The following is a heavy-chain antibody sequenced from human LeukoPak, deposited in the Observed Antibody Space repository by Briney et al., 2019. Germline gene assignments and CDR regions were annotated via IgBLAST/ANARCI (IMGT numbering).Heavy chain of an antibody. CDR1: GFTFSDYY. V-gene: IGHV3-11*01. D-gene: IGHD1-26*01. J-gene: IGHJ3*02. Sequence: PGGSLRLSCAASGFTFSDYYMSWIRQAPGKGLEWVSYISSSGSTIYYADSVKGRFTISRDNAKNSLYLQMNSLRAEDTAVYYCARDQFIFQGSSYSGAFDIWGQGTMVTVSS. CDR2: ISSSGSTI. CDR3: ARDQFIFQGSSYSGAFDI.